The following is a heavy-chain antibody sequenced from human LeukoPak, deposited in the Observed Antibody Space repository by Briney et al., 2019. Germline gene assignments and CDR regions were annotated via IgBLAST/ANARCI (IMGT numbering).Heavy chain of an antibody. CDR2: IYTTSGTT. J-gene: IGHJ6*04. CDR3: AILLPPFLAATGSRRGYICCGA. D-gene: IGHD6-13*01. CDR1: GVSISGHY. Sequence: NPSETLSLTCTVSGVSISGHYRSWIRQPPGKGLEWVGRIYTTSGTTNYTPSLKSRVTVSMDTSKNQFSLHLSSVTAADTAVYYCAILLPPFLAATGSRRGYICCGAWGKGTPVTVSS. V-gene: IGHV4-4*07.